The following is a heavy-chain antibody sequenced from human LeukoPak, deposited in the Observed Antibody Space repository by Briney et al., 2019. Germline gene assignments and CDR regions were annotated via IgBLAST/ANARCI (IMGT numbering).Heavy chain of an antibody. CDR3: ARGSRRTVVVTTRYYYYMDV. J-gene: IGHJ6*03. Sequence: SETLSLPCTVSGGSISSYYWSWIRRPPGKGLEWIGYIYYSGSTNYNPSLKSRVTISVDTSKNQFSLKMRSVTAADTAIYYCARGSRRTVVVTTRYYYYMDVWGKGTTVTVSS. D-gene: IGHD2-21*02. CDR2: IYYSGST. V-gene: IGHV4-59*12. CDR1: GGSISSYY.